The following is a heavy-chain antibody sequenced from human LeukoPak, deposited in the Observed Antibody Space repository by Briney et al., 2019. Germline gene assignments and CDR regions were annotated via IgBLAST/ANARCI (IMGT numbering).Heavy chain of an antibody. D-gene: IGHD3-10*01. Sequence: PSETLSLTCAVYGGSFRGNFWSWIRQPPGKGLEWIGEINRPGSTDYHPSLKSRVAISVDTSKNQFSLRLSSVTAADTAVYYCARRPLITMVRGAKRTHGGYFDFWGQGTLVPVSS. CDR1: GGSFRGNF. CDR3: ARRPLITMVRGAKRTHGGYFDF. CDR2: INRPGST. V-gene: IGHV4-34*01. J-gene: IGHJ4*02.